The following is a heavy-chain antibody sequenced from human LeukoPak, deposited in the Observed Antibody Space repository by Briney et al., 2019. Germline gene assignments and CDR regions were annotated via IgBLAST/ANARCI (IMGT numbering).Heavy chain of an antibody. Sequence: SETLSLTCTVSGGSISSYYWSWIRQPPGKGLEWIEYIYYSGSTNYNPSLKSRVTISVDTSKNQFSLKLSSVTAADTAVYYCARSPYYQDGHGAFDIWGQGTMVTVSS. CDR2: IYYSGST. J-gene: IGHJ3*02. D-gene: IGHD2-8*01. CDR1: GGSISSYY. CDR3: ARSPYYQDGHGAFDI. V-gene: IGHV4-59*01.